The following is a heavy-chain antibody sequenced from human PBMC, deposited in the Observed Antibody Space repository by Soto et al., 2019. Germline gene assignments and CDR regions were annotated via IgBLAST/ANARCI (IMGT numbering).Heavy chain of an antibody. CDR1: EFMFSNYA. Sequence: GGSLRLSCAASEFMFSNYAMNWVRQAPGKGLEWVSAISGSGGITYYADSVKGRFTISRDNSKNTLYLQMNSLRAEDTAVYYCAQAEKSSAVAGYFDSWGQGTLVTDSS. CDR3: AQAEKSSAVAGYFDS. CDR2: ISGSGGIT. V-gene: IGHV3-23*01. J-gene: IGHJ4*02. D-gene: IGHD6-19*01.